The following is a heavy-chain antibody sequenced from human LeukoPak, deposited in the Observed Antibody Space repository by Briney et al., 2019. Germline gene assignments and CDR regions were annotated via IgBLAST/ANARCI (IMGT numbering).Heavy chain of an antibody. Sequence: PSETLSLTCTVSGGSISSYYWSWIRQPPGKGLEWIGYIYYSGSTNYNPSLKSRVTISVDTSKNQFSLKLSSVTAADTAVYYCASFSGWYGYYYYMDVWGKGTTVTVSS. V-gene: IGHV4-59*01. CDR1: GGSISSYY. CDR3: ASFSGWYGYYYYMDV. D-gene: IGHD6-19*01. CDR2: IYYSGST. J-gene: IGHJ6*03.